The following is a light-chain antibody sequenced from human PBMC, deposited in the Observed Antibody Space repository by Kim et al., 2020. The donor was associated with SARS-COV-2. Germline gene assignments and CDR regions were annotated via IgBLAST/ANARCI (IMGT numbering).Light chain of an antibody. Sequence: SPGEGGTLSCRVRRSVKASTLGWYQQKPGQSPRALIYGASARAARIPDRFSGSGSGTEFTLTITRLEPEDFALYFCQHFGNSVWTFGQGTQVDIK. CDR2: GAS. J-gene: IGKJ1*01. CDR3: QHFGNSVWT. CDR1: RSVKAST. V-gene: IGKV3-20*01.